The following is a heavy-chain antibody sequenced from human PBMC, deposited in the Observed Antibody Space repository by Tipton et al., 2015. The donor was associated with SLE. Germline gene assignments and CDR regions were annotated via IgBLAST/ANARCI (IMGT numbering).Heavy chain of an antibody. V-gene: IGHV4-39*07. J-gene: IGHJ1*01. CDR3: VRSDSGYPTLD. Sequence: TLSLTCSVSGDSISSASYFWSWIRQPAGKGLEWIGFIYYTGSTYYNPSLKIRVTISVDTSKNRFFLQLNSVTAADTAVYYCVRSDSGYPTLDWGQGTLVTVSS. CDR2: IYYTGST. CDR1: GDSISSASYF. D-gene: IGHD5-12*01.